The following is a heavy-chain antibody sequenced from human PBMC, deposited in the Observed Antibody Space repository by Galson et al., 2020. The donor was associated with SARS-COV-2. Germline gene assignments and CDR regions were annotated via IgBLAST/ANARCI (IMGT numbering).Heavy chain of an antibody. CDR2: ISWNSGSI. CDR1: GFTFDDYA. D-gene: IGHD3-22*01. J-gene: IGHJ4*02. Sequence: TGGSLRLSCAASGFTFDDYAMHWVRQAPGKGLEWVSGISWNSGSIGYADSVKGRFTISRDNAKNSLYLQMNSLRAEDTALYYCAKDSYYDSSGDFDYWGQGTLVTVSS. CDR3: AKDSYYDSSGDFDY. V-gene: IGHV3-9*01.